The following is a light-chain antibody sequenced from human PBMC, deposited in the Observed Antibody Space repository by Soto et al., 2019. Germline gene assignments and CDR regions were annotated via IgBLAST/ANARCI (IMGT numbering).Light chain of an antibody. J-gene: IGLJ2*01. V-gene: IGLV2-8*01. CDR2: EVV. CDR3: NSYAGTKNLV. CDR1: KNDIGVYDF. Sequence: QSVLTQPPSASGSPGQSVTISCTGTKNDIGVYDFVSWYQHHPGKAPRLIIYEVVQRPSGVPDRFSGSKSGNTASLTVSGLQAADEADYYCNSYAGTKNLVFGGGTKVTVL.